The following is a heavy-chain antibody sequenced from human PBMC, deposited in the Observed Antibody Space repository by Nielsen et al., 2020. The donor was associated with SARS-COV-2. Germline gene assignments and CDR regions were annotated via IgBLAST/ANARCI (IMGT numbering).Heavy chain of an antibody. J-gene: IGHJ4*02. CDR2: INHSGST. Sequence: SETLSLTCAVYGGSFSGYYWSWIRQPPGKGLEWIGEINHSGSTNYNPSLKSRVTISVDTSKNQFSLKLSSVTAADTAVYYCASLSITLDYFDYWGRGTLVTVSS. CDR1: GGSFSGYY. D-gene: IGHD3-10*01. V-gene: IGHV4-34*01. CDR3: ASLSITLDYFDY.